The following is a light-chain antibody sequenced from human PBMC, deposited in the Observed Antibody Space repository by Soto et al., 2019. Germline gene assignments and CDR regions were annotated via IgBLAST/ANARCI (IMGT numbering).Light chain of an antibody. Sequence: QPVLTQSPSASASLGASVKLTCTLSSGHSSYAIAWHQQHPEKGPRYLMKLNSAGSHSKGDGIPDRFSGSSSGAERYLTTSSLQSEDEADYYCQTWGTGIQVFGGGTKVTVL. J-gene: IGLJ2*01. CDR1: SGHSSYA. V-gene: IGLV4-69*01. CDR3: QTWGTGIQV. CDR2: LNSAGSH.